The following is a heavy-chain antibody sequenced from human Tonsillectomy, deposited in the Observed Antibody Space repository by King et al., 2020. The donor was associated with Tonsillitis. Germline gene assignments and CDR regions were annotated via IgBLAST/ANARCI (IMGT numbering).Heavy chain of an antibody. J-gene: IGHJ3*02. CDR1: GGSISSSSYY. Sequence: VQLQESGPGLVKPSETLSLTCTVSGGSISSSSYYWGWIRQPPGKGLEWIGSIYYSGSTYYNPSLKSRVTISVDTSKNQFSLKLSSVTAADTAVYYCATRGFYDYGWGSYRPNDAFDIWGQGTMVTVSS. D-gene: IGHD3-16*02. V-gene: IGHV4-39*01. CDR2: IYYSGST. CDR3: ATRGFYDYGWGSYRPNDAFDI.